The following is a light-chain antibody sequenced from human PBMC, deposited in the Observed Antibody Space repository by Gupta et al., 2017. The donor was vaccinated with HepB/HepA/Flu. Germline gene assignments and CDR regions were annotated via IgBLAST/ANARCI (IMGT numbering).Light chain of an antibody. CDR3: QQYNNWPPWT. J-gene: IGKJ1*01. Sequence: DIVMTQSPATLSVSPGERATLSCRASQSVSSNLAWYQQKPGQAPRLLIYVASTRATGIPARFSGSGSGTEFTLTISSLQSEDIAVYYCQQYNNWPPWTFGQGTKVEIK. CDR1: QSVSSN. V-gene: IGKV3-15*01. CDR2: VAS.